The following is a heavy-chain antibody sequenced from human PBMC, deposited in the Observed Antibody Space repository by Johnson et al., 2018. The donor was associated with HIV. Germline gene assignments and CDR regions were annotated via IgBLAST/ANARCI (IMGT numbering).Heavy chain of an antibody. J-gene: IGHJ3*02. Sequence: QVQLVESGGGVVQPGRSLRLSCVASGFTFRNYGMHWVRQAPGKGLEWVAFVSYDGTNEFYADSVKGRFTVSRDSSKNTLFLQMNSLRAEDTAVYFCAKVHIAARRSDAFDIWGQGTMVTVSS. D-gene: IGHD6-6*01. V-gene: IGHV3-30*18. CDR2: VSYDGTNE. CDR1: GFTFRNYG. CDR3: AKVHIAARRSDAFDI.